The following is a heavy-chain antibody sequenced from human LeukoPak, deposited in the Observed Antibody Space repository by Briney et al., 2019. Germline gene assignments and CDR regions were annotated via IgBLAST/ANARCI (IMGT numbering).Heavy chain of an antibody. CDR1: GFTFSTYS. V-gene: IGHV3-48*01. CDR2: ISSSSSTI. Sequence: GGSLRLSCAASGFTFSTYSMNWVRQAPGKGLEWVSYISSSSSTIYYADSVKGRFTISRDNAKNSLYLQMNSLRAEDTAVYYCARTYYDILTGYNPYFDYWGQGILVTVSS. D-gene: IGHD3-9*01. CDR3: ARTYYDILTGYNPYFDY. J-gene: IGHJ4*02.